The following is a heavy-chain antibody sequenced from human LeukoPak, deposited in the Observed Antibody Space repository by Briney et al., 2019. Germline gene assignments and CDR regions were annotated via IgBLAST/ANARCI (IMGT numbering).Heavy chain of an antibody. Sequence: GGSLRLSCAASGFTFSSYSMNWVRQAPGKGLEWVSYISSGTDTIYYADSVKGRFTISRDNAKNSLYLQMNSLRDEDTAVYYCARGMTYYYYYGMDVWGQGTTVTVSS. J-gene: IGHJ6*02. V-gene: IGHV3-48*02. CDR1: GFTFSSYS. CDR2: ISSGTDTI. CDR3: ARGMTYYYYYGMDV.